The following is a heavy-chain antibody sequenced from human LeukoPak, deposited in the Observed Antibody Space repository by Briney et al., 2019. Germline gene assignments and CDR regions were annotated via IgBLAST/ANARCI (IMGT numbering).Heavy chain of an antibody. CDR3: AREPSTIYYYYGMDV. CDR2: IWYDGSSK. Sequence: SGGSLRLSCAASGFTFSNYAMYWVRQAPGKGLEWVASIWYDGSSKYYTDPVKGRFTISRDNSKNTLYLQMNSLRAEDTAVYYCAREPSTIYYYYGMDVWGQGTTVTVSS. D-gene: IGHD2-2*01. J-gene: IGHJ6*02. CDR1: GFTFSNYA. V-gene: IGHV3-33*01.